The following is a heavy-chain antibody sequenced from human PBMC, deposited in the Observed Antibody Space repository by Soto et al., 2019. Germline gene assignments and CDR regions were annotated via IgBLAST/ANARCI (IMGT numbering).Heavy chain of an antibody. D-gene: IGHD3-10*01. CDR3: ARDGHSPMGELDC. Sequence: EVPLVESGGGLVQPGGSLRLSCAASGFTFSDYSMNWVRQAPGKGLEWVSYIDSVGRTTHYADSGQGRFIISRDNAKASLYLQMSILRAEDTAVYYGARDGHSPMGELDCWGQGTLVTVSS. CDR1: GFTFSDYS. CDR2: IDSVGRTT. V-gene: IGHV3-48*01. J-gene: IGHJ4*02.